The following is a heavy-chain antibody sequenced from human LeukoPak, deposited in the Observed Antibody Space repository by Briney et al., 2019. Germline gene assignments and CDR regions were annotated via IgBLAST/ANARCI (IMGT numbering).Heavy chain of an antibody. CDR2: IYYSGST. D-gene: IGHD2-15*01. J-gene: IGHJ5*02. Sequence: SGTLSLTCSVSGGSISSYYWSWIRQPPGKGLEWIGYIYYSGSTNYNPSLKSRVTISVDTSKNQFSLKLSSVTAADTAVYYCARKLGYCSGGSCYGSNWFDPWGQGTLVTVSS. V-gene: IGHV4-59*01. CDR3: ARKLGYCSGGSCYGSNWFDP. CDR1: GGSISSYY.